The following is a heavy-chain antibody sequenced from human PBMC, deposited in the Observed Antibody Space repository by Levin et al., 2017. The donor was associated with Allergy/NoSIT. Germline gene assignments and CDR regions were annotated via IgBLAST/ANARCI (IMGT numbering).Heavy chain of an antibody. CDR2: ISGSGGST. V-gene: IGHV3-23*01. CDR1: GFTFSSYA. J-gene: IGHJ4*02. CDR3: AKEVLAVGAITY. D-gene: IGHD1-26*01. Sequence: GESLKISCAASGFTFSSYAMSWVRQAPGKGLEWVSAISGSGGSTYYADSVKGRFTISRDNSKNTLYLQMNSLRAEDTAVYYCAKEVLAVGAITYWGQGTLVTVSS.